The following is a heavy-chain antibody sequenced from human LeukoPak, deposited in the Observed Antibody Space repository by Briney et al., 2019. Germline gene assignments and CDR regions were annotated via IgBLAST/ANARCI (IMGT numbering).Heavy chain of an antibody. CDR2: ISGSGGST. CDR3: AKDIGTSGNYYMDV. Sequence: GGSLRLSCAASGFTFSSYSMNWVRQAPGKGLEWVSAISGSGGSTYYADSVKGRFTISRDNSKNTLYLQMNSLRAEDTAVYYCAKDIGTSGNYYMDVWGKGTTVTVSS. CDR1: GFTFSSYS. D-gene: IGHD1-26*01. V-gene: IGHV3-23*01. J-gene: IGHJ6*03.